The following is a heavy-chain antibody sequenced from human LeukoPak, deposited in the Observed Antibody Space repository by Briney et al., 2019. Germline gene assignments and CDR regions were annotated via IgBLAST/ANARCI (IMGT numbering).Heavy chain of an antibody. CDR3: AKDFFRTGRMVRGAFDY. CDR1: GFTFSSYS. J-gene: IGHJ4*02. Sequence: GGSLRLSCAASGFTFSSYSMNWVRLAPGKGLEWVSSISSSSSYIYYADSVKGRFTISRDNSKNTLYLQMNSLRAEDAAVYYCAKDFFRTGRMVRGAFDYWGQGTLVTVSS. CDR2: ISSSSSYI. D-gene: IGHD3-10*01. V-gene: IGHV3-21*01.